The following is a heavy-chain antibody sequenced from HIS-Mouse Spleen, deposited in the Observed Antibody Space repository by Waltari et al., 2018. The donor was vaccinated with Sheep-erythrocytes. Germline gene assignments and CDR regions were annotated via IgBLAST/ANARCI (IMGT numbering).Heavy chain of an antibody. V-gene: IGHV3-7*01. Sequence: EVQLVESGGGLVQPGGSLRLSCAASGFTFSSYWMSWVRQAPGMGMEWVAKIKQEGSEKYYVESVKGRFTISRDNAKNSLYLQMNSLRAEDTAVYYCARAPSTGYDAFDIWGQGTMVTVSS. J-gene: IGHJ3*02. CDR2: IKQEGSEK. D-gene: IGHD2-8*02. CDR3: ARAPSTGYDAFDI. CDR1: GFTFSSYW.